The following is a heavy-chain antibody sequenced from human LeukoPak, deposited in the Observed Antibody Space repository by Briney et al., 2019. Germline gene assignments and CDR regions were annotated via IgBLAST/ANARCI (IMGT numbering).Heavy chain of an antibody. CDR2: INSDESNT. Sequence: PGGSLRLSCAASGFTVSSDYMSWVRQAPGKGLEWVSRINSDESNTNSYADSVKGRFTISRDNAKNTLYLQMNSLRAEDTAVYFCGRGGNGIDIWGQGTTVIVSS. CDR3: GRGGNGIDI. D-gene: IGHD2-8*01. J-gene: IGHJ3*02. V-gene: IGHV3-74*01. CDR1: GFTVSSDY.